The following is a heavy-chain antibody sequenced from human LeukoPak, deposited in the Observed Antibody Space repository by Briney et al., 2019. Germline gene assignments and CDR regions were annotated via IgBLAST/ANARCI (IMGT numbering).Heavy chain of an antibody. V-gene: IGHV3-33*01. J-gene: IGHJ4*02. Sequence: GGSLRLSCAASGFTFSSYGMHWVRQAPGKGLEWVAVIWYDGSNKYYADSVKGRFTISRDNSKNTLYLQMNSLRAEDAAVYYCARDRGVTWGQYYFDYWGQGTLVTVSS. D-gene: IGHD1-26*01. CDR3: ARDRGVTWGQYYFDY. CDR2: IWYDGSNK. CDR1: GFTFSSYG.